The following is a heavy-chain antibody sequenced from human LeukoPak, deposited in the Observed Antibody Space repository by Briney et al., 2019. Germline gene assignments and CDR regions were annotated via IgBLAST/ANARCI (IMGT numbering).Heavy chain of an antibody. CDR3: ATTIGYSSDWYGWFDP. D-gene: IGHD6-19*01. J-gene: IGHJ5*02. V-gene: IGHV5-51*01. CDR1: GHSFTNYW. Sequence: GESLKISCKCSGHSFTNYWIAWVRHMPGKGMEWMGIIYPGDSGTRYNPSLQGQVTISADKSINTAYLHWSSLKASDTAMYYCATTIGYSSDWYGWFDPWGQGTLVTVSS. CDR2: IYPGDSGT.